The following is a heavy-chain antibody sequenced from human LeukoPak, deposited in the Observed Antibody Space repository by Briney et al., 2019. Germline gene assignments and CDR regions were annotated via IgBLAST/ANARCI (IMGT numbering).Heavy chain of an antibody. D-gene: IGHD6-19*01. V-gene: IGHV4-34*01. J-gene: IGHJ5*02. CDR3: ARLKAVAGTSRAFFRARNWFDP. Sequence: KASETLSLTCAVYGGSFSGYYWSWIRQPPGKGLEWIGEINHSGSTNYNPSLKSRVTISVDTSKNQFSLKLSSVTAADTAVYYCARLKAVAGTSRAFFRARNWFDPWGQGTLVTVSS. CDR2: INHSGST. CDR1: GGSFSGYY.